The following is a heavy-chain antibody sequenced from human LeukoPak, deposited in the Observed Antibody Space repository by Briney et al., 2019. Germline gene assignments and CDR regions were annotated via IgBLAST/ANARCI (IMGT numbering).Heavy chain of an antibody. V-gene: IGHV5-51*01. D-gene: IGHD3-9*01. Sequence: GESLQISCKGSGYSFTSYWIGWVRQLPGKGLEWMGIIYPGDSDTRYSPSFQGQVTISADKSISTAYLQWSSLKASDTAMYYCARHRYYDILTGFFPLDYWGQGTLVTVSS. CDR2: IYPGDSDT. CDR1: GYSFTSYW. CDR3: ARHRYYDILTGFFPLDY. J-gene: IGHJ4*02.